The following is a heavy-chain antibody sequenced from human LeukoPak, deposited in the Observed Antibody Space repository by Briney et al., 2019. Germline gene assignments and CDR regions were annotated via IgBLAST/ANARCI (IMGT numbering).Heavy chain of an antibody. Sequence: ASVKLSCKASGYTFTVYYMHWVRQATGQGLEWMGWINPHSDGTNNAHNFPGRVTLTRDTSISTAYLELIRLRSDDTAVAYCGCPVVGNGYYYFDYWGQGTLVTVSS. V-gene: IGHV1-2*02. J-gene: IGHJ4*02. CDR2: INPHSDGT. CDR3: GCPVVGNGYYYFDY. CDR1: GYTFTVYY. D-gene: IGHD5-24*01.